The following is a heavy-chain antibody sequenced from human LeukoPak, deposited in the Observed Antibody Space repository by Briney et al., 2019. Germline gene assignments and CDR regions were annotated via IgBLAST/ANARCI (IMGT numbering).Heavy chain of an antibody. CDR1: GASITSSHW. CDR2: IHDSGTT. CDR3: APYFYGDYATHYFDF. D-gene: IGHD4-17*01. J-gene: IGHJ4*02. Sequence: SGTLSLTCAVSGASITSSHWWSWARQPPGKGLEWIGEIHDSGTTNYKPPLKSRVTMSLDKSNNQISLKLTSVTAADTAVYYCAPYFYGDYATHYFDFWGQGTLVTVSS. V-gene: IGHV4-4*02.